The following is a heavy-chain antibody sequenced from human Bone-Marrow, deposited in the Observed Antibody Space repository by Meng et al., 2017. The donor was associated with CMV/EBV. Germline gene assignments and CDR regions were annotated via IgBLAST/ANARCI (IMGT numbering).Heavy chain of an antibody. J-gene: IGHJ4*02. V-gene: IGHV3-21*01. Sequence: GESLKISCAASGFTFSSYSMNWVRQAPGKGLEWVSSISSSSSYIYYADSVKGRFTISRDNAKNSLYLQMNSLRAEDTAVYYCARFEVGVKTFDDWGQGTLVTVSS. D-gene: IGHD1-26*01. CDR1: GFTFSSYS. CDR2: ISSSSSYI. CDR3: ARFEVGVKTFDD.